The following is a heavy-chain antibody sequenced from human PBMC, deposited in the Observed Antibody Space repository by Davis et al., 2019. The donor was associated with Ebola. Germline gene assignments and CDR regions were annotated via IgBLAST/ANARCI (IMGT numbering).Heavy chain of an antibody. Sequence: PGGSLRLSCAASGFTFSTYAMTWVRQAPGKGLAWVSTITGSGVRTYYADSVKGRFTMFRDNAKNTLYLQMNSLRAEDTAVYYCGRVIMIPGIGMDVWGQGTTVTVSS. D-gene: IGHD3-16*01. CDR3: GRVIMIPGIGMDV. V-gene: IGHV3-23*01. CDR1: GFTFSTYA. J-gene: IGHJ6*02. CDR2: ITGSGVRT.